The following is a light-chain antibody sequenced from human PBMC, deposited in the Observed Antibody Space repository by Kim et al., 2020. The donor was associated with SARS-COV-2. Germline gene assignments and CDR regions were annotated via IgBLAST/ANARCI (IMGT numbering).Light chain of an antibody. Sequence: SASVGERVTITCRASQTIRNNLNWYQQKPGKAPKLLIYETSSLHSGVPSRFSGSESGRDFTLTISSLQPEDFQTYYCQQTYSTPHTFGPGTKLEIK. V-gene: IGKV1-39*01. CDR1: QTIRNN. J-gene: IGKJ2*01. CDR3: QQTYSTPHT. CDR2: ETS.